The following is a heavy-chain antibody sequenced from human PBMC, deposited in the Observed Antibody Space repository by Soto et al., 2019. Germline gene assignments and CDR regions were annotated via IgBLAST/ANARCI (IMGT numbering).Heavy chain of an antibody. CDR1: GGTFSSYA. CDR3: ARDQGTVVKGWYFDL. CDR2: IIPIFGTA. Sequence: SVKVSCKASGGTFSSYAISWVRQAPGQGLEWMGGIIPIFGTANYAQKFQGRVTITADESTSTAYMELSSLRSEDTAVDYCARDQGTVVKGWYFDLWGRGTLVTVSS. J-gene: IGHJ2*01. V-gene: IGHV1-69*13. D-gene: IGHD2-15*01.